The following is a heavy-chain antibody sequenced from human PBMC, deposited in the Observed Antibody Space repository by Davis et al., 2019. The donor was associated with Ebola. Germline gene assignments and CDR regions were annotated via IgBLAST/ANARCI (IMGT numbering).Heavy chain of an antibody. Sequence: MPSETLSLTCTVSGGSISTYYWSWIRQPPGKGLEWIGEIYHSGSTNYNPSLKSRVTISVDKSKNQFSLKLSSVTAADTAVYYCARDHSSSWPNWFDPWGQGTLVTVSS. CDR1: GGSISTYY. CDR2: IYHSGST. D-gene: IGHD6-13*01. V-gene: IGHV4-59*12. CDR3: ARDHSSSWPNWFDP. J-gene: IGHJ5*02.